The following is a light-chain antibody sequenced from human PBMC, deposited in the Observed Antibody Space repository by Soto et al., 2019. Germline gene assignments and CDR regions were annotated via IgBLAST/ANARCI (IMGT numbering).Light chain of an antibody. J-gene: IGKJ5*01. V-gene: IGKV3-11*01. Sequence: LSLSPAALSLSRGERATLSFRVRQSVSSYLAWYQQKPGQVPRVLIYDASNRATGIQARFSGSGSGTDVNLTIPSQQHDDVAAHSSQQLSTGTAITFGQGTLLEI. CDR3: QQLSTGTAIT. CDR2: DAS. CDR1: QSVSSY.